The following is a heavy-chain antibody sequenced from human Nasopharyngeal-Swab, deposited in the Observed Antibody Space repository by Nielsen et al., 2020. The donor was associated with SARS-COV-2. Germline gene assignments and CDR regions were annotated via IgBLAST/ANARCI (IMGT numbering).Heavy chain of an antibody. D-gene: IGHD3-22*01. CDR3: AKDRGIVVVIGFDY. J-gene: IGHJ4*02. V-gene: IGHV3-30-3*01. CDR1: GFTFSSYA. Sequence: GESLKISCAASGFTFSSYARHWVRQAPGKGLEWVAVISYDGNNKYYADPVKGRFTISRDNSKNTLYLQMNSLRAEDTAVYYCAKDRGIVVVIGFDYWGQGTLVTVSS. CDR2: ISYDGNNK.